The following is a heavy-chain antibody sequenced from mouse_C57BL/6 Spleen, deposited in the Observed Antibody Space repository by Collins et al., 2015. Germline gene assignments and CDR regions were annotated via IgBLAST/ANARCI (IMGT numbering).Heavy chain of an antibody. CDR1: GYTFTSYW. D-gene: IGHD2-2*01. V-gene: IGHV1-55*01. CDR3: ARERLTYWYFDV. CDR2: IYPGSGST. Sequence: QVQLQQPGAELVKPGASVKMSCKASGYTFTSYWITWVKQRPGQGLEWIGDIYPGSGSTNYNEKFKSKATLTVDTSSSTAYMQLSSLTSEDSAVYYCARERLTYWYFDVWGTGTTVTVSS. J-gene: IGHJ1*03.